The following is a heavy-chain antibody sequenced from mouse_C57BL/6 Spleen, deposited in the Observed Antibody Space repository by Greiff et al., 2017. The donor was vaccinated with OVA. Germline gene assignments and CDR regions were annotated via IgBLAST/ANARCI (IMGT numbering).Heavy chain of an antibody. V-gene: IGHV1-55*01. Sequence: VQLQQSGAELVKPEASVKMSCKASGYTFTSYWITWVKQRPGQGLEWIGDIYPGSGSTNYNEKFKSKATLTVDTSSSTAYMQLSSLTSEDSAVYYCARLTTVVSYYFDYWGQGTTLTVSS. CDR1: GYTFTSYW. CDR3: ARLTTVVSYYFDY. J-gene: IGHJ2*01. CDR2: IYPGSGST. D-gene: IGHD1-1*01.